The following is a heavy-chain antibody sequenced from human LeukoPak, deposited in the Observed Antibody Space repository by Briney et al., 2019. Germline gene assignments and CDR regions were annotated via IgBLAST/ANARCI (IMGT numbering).Heavy chain of an antibody. CDR2: IYYNGST. Sequence: SETLSLTCTVSGGSISSSSYYWGWIRQPPGKGLEWIGSIYYNGSTYYNPSLKSRVTISVDMSKKQLSLKVNSVTAADTAVYYCAMLWFGESTSLYYFDYWGQGTLVTVSS. CDR3: AMLWFGESTSLYYFDY. J-gene: IGHJ4*02. CDR1: GGSISSSSYY. V-gene: IGHV4-39*01. D-gene: IGHD3-10*01.